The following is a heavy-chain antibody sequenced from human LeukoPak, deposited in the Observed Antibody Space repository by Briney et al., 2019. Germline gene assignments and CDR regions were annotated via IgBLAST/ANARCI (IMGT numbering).Heavy chain of an antibody. Sequence: KPSETLPLTCTVSGGSISSYYWSWIRQPPGKGLEWGGYIYYSGSTNYNPSLKSRVTISVDTSKNQFSLKLSSVTAADTAVYYCARVDSSGWYPQIDYWGQGTLVTVSS. D-gene: IGHD6-19*01. CDR2: IYYSGST. V-gene: IGHV4-59*01. CDR1: GGSISSYY. CDR3: ARVDSSGWYPQIDY. J-gene: IGHJ4*02.